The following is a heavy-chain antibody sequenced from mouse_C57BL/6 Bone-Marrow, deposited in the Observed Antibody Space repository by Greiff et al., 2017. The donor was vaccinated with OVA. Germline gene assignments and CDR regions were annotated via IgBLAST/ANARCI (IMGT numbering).Heavy chain of an antibody. Sequence: VKLQESGPGLVAPSQSLSITCTVSGFSLTSYGVHWVRQPPGKGLEWLVVIWSDGSTTYNSALKSRLSISKDNSKSQVFLKMNSLQTDDTAMYYCARGGYYGSSFYFDYWGQGTTLTVSS. CDR2: IWSDGST. J-gene: IGHJ2*01. CDR3: ARGGYYGSSFYFDY. D-gene: IGHD1-1*01. CDR1: GFSLTSYG. V-gene: IGHV2-6*03.